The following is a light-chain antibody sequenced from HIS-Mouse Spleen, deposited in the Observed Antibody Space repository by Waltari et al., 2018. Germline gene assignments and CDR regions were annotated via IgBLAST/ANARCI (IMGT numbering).Light chain of an antibody. Sequence: QSALTQPPSVSGSPGQSVTISCTGTSSDVGSYNRVSWYQQPPGTAPKLMIYEVSNRPSGVPDRFSGSKSGNTASLTISGLQAEDEADYYCSSYTSSSTVFGTGTK. V-gene: IGLV2-18*02. J-gene: IGLJ1*01. CDR3: SSYTSSSTV. CDR1: SSDVGSYNR. CDR2: EVS.